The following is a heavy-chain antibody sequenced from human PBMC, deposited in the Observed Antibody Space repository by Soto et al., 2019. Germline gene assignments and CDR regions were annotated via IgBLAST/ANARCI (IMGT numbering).Heavy chain of an antibody. CDR1: GYTFTSYG. Sequence: ASVKVSCKASGYTFTSYGISWVRQAPGQGLEWMGWISAYNGNTNYAQKLQGRVTMTTDTSTSTAYMELRSLRSDDTAVYYCAGSVILHPSPHSSGFDYWGQGTLVTVSS. V-gene: IGHV1-18*01. J-gene: IGHJ4*02. CDR2: ISAYNGNT. CDR3: AGSVILHPSPHSSGFDY. D-gene: IGHD6-19*01.